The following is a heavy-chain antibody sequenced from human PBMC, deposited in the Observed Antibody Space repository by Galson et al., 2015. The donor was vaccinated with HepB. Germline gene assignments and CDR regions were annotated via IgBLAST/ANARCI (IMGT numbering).Heavy chain of an antibody. CDR2: INPYNRNT. Sequence: SCKASGYTFSSYSITWVRQAPGQGLEWMGWINPYNRNTNYARRLQGRVTMTTDTSTSTAYMELRSLRSDDTAVYFCARGALVVVVDATQNNWFDPWGQGTLVTVSS. CDR1: GYTFSSYS. D-gene: IGHD2-15*01. V-gene: IGHV1-18*01. CDR3: ARGALVVVVDATQNNWFDP. J-gene: IGHJ5*02.